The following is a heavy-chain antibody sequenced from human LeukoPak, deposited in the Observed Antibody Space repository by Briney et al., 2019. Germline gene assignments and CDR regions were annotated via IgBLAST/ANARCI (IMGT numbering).Heavy chain of an antibody. CDR3: ARVGTHGSYLFDY. J-gene: IGHJ4*02. D-gene: IGHD1-26*01. CDR1: GGSISYY. Sequence: SETLSLTCTVSGGSISYYWSWIRQPAGKGLEWIGRIYTSGSTNYNPSLKSRVTMSVDTSKNQFSLKLSSVTAADTAVYYCARVGTHGSYLFDYWGQGTLVTVSS. CDR2: IYTSGST. V-gene: IGHV4-4*07.